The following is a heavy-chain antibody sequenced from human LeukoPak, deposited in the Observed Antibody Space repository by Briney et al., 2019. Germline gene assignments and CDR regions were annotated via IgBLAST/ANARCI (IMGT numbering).Heavy chain of an antibody. CDR3: ARDCSGGSCYDI. J-gene: IGHJ3*02. V-gene: IGHV1-69*13. D-gene: IGHD2-15*01. Sequence: SVKVSCKASGYTFTSYYMHWVRQAPGQGLEWMGGIIPIFGTANYAQKFQGRVTITADESTSTAYMELSSLRSEDTAVYYCARDCSGGSCYDIWGQGTMVTVSS. CDR2: IIPIFGTA. CDR1: GYTFTSYY.